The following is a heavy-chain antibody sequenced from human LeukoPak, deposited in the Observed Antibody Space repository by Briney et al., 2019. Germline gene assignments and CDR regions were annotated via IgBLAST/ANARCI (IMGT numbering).Heavy chain of an antibody. CDR2: IYYSGST. V-gene: IGHV4-39*01. CDR1: GGSISSSSYY. Sequence: SETLSLTCTVSGGSISSSSYYWGWIRQPPGTGLEWIGSIYYSGSTYYNPSLKSRVTISVDTSKNQFSLKLSSVTAADTAVYYCARSVRRTSWPQTRIYYYYYMDVWGKGTTVTVPS. J-gene: IGHJ6*03. CDR3: ARSVRRTSWPQTRIYYYYYMDV. D-gene: IGHD2-2*01.